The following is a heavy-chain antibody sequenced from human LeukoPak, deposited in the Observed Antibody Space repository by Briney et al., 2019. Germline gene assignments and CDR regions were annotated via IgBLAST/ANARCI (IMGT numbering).Heavy chain of an antibody. CDR3: AKDRTMIGVGGYAFDI. D-gene: IGHD3-22*01. Sequence: GGSLRLSCAASGFTFSSYAMSWVRQAPGKGLEWVSAISGSGGSTYYADSVKGRFTISRDNSKNTLYLQMNSLRAEDTAVYYCAKDRTMIGVGGYAFDIWGQGTMVTVSS. CDR1: GFTFSSYA. V-gene: IGHV3-23*01. CDR2: ISGSGGST. J-gene: IGHJ3*02.